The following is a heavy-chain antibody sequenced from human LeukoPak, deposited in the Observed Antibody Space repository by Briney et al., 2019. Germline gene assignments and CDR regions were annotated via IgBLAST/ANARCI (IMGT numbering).Heavy chain of an antibody. J-gene: IGHJ4*02. D-gene: IGHD5-12*01. CDR2: ISGDGGST. CDR3: AKNSGYDFSLDY. Sequence: GGSLRLSCAASGSTFDDYAMHWVRQAPGKGLERVSLISGDGGSTYYADSVKGRFTISRDNSKNSLYLQMNSLRTEDTALYYCAKNSGYDFSLDYWGQGTLVTVSS. V-gene: IGHV3-43*02. CDR1: GSTFDDYA.